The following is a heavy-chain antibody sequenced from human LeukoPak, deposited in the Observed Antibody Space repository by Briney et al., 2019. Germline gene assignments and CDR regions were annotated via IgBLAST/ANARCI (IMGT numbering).Heavy chain of an antibody. D-gene: IGHD5-24*01. Sequence: SETLSLTCAVYGGSFSGYYWSWIRQPPGKGLEWIGEINHSGSTNYNPSLKSRVTISVDTSKNQFSLKLSSVTAADTAVYYCARRPVAMATVSFFDYWGQGTLVTVSS. CDR1: GGSFSGYY. CDR3: ARRPVAMATVSFFDY. J-gene: IGHJ4*02. V-gene: IGHV4-34*01. CDR2: INHSGST.